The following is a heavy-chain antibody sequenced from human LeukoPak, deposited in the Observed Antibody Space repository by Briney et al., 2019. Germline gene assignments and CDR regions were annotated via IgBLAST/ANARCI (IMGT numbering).Heavy chain of an antibody. CDR1: GYTFTSYG. V-gene: IGHV1-18*01. Sequence: ASVKVSCKASGYTFTSYGISWVRQAPGQGLEWMGWISAYNGNTNYAQKLQGRVTMTTDTSTSTAYMELRSLRSDDTAVYYCARGGTYYYNSSGSKFDYWGQGTLVTVSS. J-gene: IGHJ4*02. CDR3: ARGGTYYYNSSGSKFDY. D-gene: IGHD3-22*01. CDR2: ISAYNGNT.